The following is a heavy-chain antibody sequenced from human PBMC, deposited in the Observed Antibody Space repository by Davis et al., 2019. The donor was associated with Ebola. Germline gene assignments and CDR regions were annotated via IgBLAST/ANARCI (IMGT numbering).Heavy chain of an antibody. CDR2: IYHSGST. D-gene: IGHD3-10*01. Sequence: SETLSLTCAVSGGSISSSNWWSWVRQPPGQGLEWIGEIYHSGSTYYNPSLKSRVTISVDTSKNQFSLKLSSVTAADTAVYYCARDRWAYGSGSYSTYYYYGMDVWGQGTTVTVSS. CDR3: ARDRWAYGSGSYSTYYYYGMDV. CDR1: GGSISSSNW. J-gene: IGHJ6*02. V-gene: IGHV4-4*02.